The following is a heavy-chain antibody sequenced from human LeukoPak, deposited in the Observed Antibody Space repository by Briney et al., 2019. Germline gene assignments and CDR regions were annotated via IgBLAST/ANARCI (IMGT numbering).Heavy chain of an antibody. Sequence: SQTLSLTCTVSGGSISSGSYFWNWIRQPAGKGLEWIGRIYTSGSTDYNPSLKSRVTISLDTSKNQFSLKLSSVTAADTAVYYCARGGYYDSSGSRDAFVIWGQGTMVTVSS. CDR2: IYTSGST. CDR1: GGSISSGSYF. J-gene: IGHJ3*02. D-gene: IGHD3-22*01. CDR3: ARGGYYDSSGSRDAFVI. V-gene: IGHV4-61*02.